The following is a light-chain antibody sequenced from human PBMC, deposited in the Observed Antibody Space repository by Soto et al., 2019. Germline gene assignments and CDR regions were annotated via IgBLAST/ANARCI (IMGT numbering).Light chain of an antibody. CDR3: QQRSSWPLLT. CDR1: QRVSNY. CDR2: DAS. Sequence: EIVLTQSPATLSLSPGERATLSCRASQRVSNYLAWFQQKPGQAPRLLIYDASNRATGIPAMFSASGSGTDFTLTISSLEPEDVAVYYCQQRSSWPLLTFGGGTKVEI. V-gene: IGKV3-11*01. J-gene: IGKJ4*01.